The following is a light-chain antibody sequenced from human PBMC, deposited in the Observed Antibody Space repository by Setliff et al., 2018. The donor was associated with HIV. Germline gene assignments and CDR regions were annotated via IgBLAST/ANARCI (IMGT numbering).Light chain of an antibody. V-gene: IGLV2-8*01. J-gene: IGLJ1*01. CDR2: AVN. CDR1: RRDVGGYNY. CDR3: SSYAGGDIYV. Sequence: ALTQPPSASGSLGQSVTISCTGTRRDVGGYNYVSWYQIQPGKAPRLIIYAVNKRPSWVSNRFSASKSGNAAYLTVSGLQSEDEADYYCSSYAGGDIYVFGSGTKVTVL.